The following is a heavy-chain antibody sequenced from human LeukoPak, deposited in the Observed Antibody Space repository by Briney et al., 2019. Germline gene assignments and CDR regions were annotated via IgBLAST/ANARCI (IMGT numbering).Heavy chain of an antibody. J-gene: IGHJ5*02. CDR3: TRVAQSGPTGWFDP. Sequence: PGGSLRLSCAASGFTFDDYGMSWVRQAPGKGLEWVSGINWNGGSTGYADSVKGRFTISRDNPGNVMYLQMDSLRAEDTAVYYCTRVAQSGPTGWFDPWGQGTLVTVSS. D-gene: IGHD1-1*01. CDR2: INWNGGST. CDR1: GFTFDDYG. V-gene: IGHV3-20*04.